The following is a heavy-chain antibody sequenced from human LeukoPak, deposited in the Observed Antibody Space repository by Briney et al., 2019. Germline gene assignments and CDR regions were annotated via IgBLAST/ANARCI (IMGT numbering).Heavy chain of an antibody. V-gene: IGHV4-39*01. J-gene: IGHJ5*02. Sequence: SETLSLTCTVSGGSISSSSYYWGWIRQPPGKGLEWIGSIYYSGSTYYNPSLKSRVTISVDTSKNQFSLKLSSVTAADTAVYYCARPSSGWYSGWFDPWGQGTLVTVSS. CDR3: ARPSSGWYSGWFDP. D-gene: IGHD6-19*01. CDR2: IYYSGST. CDR1: GGSISSSSYY.